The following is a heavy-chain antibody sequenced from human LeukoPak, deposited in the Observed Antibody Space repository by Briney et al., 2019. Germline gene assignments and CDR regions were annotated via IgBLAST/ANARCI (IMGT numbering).Heavy chain of an antibody. J-gene: IGHJ4*02. D-gene: IGHD6-6*01. V-gene: IGHV3-21*01. Sequence: AGGSLRLSCAASGFTLSSYSMNWVRQAPGKGLEWVSSISSSSSYIYYADSVKGRYTISRDNAKNSLYLQMNSLRAEDTAVYYCARDPHYSSSYFDYWGQGTLVTVSS. CDR2: ISSSSSYI. CDR1: GFTLSSYS. CDR3: ARDPHYSSSYFDY.